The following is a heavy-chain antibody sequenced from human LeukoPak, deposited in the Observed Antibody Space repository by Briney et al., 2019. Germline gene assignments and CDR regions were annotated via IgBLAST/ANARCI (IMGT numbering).Heavy chain of an antibody. CDR2: IYTSGST. CDR1: GGSISSGSYY. J-gene: IGHJ4*02. Sequence: NPSETLSLTCTVSGGSISSGSYYWSWIRQPAGKGLEWIGRIYTSGSTNYNPSLKSRVTISVDTSKNQFSLKMRSVTAADTAVYYCARARIAVSYFDYWGQGALVTVSS. CDR3: ARARIAVSYFDY. V-gene: IGHV4-61*02. D-gene: IGHD6-6*01.